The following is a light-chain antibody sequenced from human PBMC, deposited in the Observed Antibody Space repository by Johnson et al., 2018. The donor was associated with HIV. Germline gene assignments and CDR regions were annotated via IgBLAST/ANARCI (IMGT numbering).Light chain of an antibody. J-gene: IGLJ1*01. CDR1: SSNIGNNY. CDR2: DNN. V-gene: IGLV1-51*01. Sequence: QSVLTQPPSVSAAPGQKVTISCSGSSSNIGNNYVSWYQHLPGTAPKLLIYDNNKRPSGIPDRFSGSKSGTSATLGITGLQTGDEADYYCGTWDSSLSACYVFGTGTKVTVL. CDR3: GTWDSSLSACYV.